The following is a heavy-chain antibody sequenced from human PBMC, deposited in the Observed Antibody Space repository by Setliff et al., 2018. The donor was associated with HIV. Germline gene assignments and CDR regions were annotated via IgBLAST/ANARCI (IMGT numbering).Heavy chain of an antibody. CDR3: ARAYYSSGSDDY. V-gene: IGHV3-43*01. D-gene: IGHD6-19*01. CDR1: GFSFDDYT. J-gene: IGHJ4*02. CDR2: ISWDGDIT. Sequence: GGSLRLSCAASGFSFDDYTIHWIRQTPGKGLEWVSLISWDGDITYYADSVEGRFTISRDNARNSLYLQMNSLRAEDTAVYYCARAYYSSGSDDYWGQGTLVTVSS.